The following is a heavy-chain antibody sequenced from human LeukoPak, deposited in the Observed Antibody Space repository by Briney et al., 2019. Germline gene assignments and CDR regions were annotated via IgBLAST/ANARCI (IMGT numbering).Heavy chain of an antibody. V-gene: IGHV4-59*08. CDR1: GGSISSYY. CDR3: ASPIPYSSGWPGAFDI. D-gene: IGHD6-19*01. J-gene: IGHJ3*02. CDR2: IYYSGST. Sequence: SETLSLTCTVSGGSISSYYWSWIRQPPGKGLEWIGYIYYSGSTNYNPSLKSRVTISVDTSKNQFSLKLSSVTAADTAVYYCASPIPYSSGWPGAFDIWGQGTMVTVSS.